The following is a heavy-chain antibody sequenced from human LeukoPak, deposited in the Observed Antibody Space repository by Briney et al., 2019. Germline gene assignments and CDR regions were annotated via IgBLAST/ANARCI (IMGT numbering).Heavy chain of an antibody. Sequence: GGSLRLSCAVSGFIVSSNYMNWVRQALGKGLEWVSSIHSGGSTYYADSVKGRFTIPRDDSKNTLILQMNSLRAEDTAVYYCASQYSSSWSFDYWGRGTLVTVSS. CDR3: ASQYSSSWSFDY. CDR2: IHSGGST. J-gene: IGHJ4*02. D-gene: IGHD6-13*01. CDR1: GFIVSSNY. V-gene: IGHV3-53*01.